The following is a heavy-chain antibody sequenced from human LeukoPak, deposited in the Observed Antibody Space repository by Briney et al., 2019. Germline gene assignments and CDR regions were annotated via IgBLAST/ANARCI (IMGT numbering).Heavy chain of an antibody. CDR2: INPSGGST. CDR1: GYTFTSYY. D-gene: IGHD2-21*02. V-gene: IGHV1-46*01. J-gene: IGHJ3*02. Sequence: GASVKVSRKASGYTFTSYYMHWVRQAPGQGLEWMGIINPSGGSTSYAQKFQGRVTMTRDTSISTAYMELSRLRSDDTAVYYCARAPHIVHIVVVTATAGSAFDIWGQGTMVTVSS. CDR3: ARAPHIVHIVVVTATAGSAFDI.